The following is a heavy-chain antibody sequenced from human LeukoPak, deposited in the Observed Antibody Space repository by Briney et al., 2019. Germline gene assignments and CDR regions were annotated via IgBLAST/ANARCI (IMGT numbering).Heavy chain of an antibody. D-gene: IGHD3-10*01. CDR1: GFTFSSYG. V-gene: IGHV3-30*03. J-gene: IGHJ4*02. CDR2: ISYDGSNK. Sequence: GRSLRLSCAASGFTFSSYGMHWVRQAPGKGLEWVAVISYDGSNKYYADSVKGRFTISRDNSKNTLYLQMNSLRAEDTAVYYCARGLLWLFGGQGTLVTVSS. CDR3: ARGLLWLF.